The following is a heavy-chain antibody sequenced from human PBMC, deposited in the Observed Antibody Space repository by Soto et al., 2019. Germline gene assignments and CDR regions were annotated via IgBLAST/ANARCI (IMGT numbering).Heavy chain of an antibody. D-gene: IGHD6-19*01. CDR1: GDSISSGGYS. J-gene: IGHJ4*02. V-gene: IGHV4-30-2*01. Sequence: PSETLSLTCAVSGDSISSGGYSWNWIRQPPGKGLEWIGYIYDSGKAYYNPSLKSRVIISVDTAKNQFSLKLSSVTAADTAVYYCARGIEPAGPPGVYWGQGILVTVSS. CDR2: IYDSGKA. CDR3: ARGIEPAGPPGVY.